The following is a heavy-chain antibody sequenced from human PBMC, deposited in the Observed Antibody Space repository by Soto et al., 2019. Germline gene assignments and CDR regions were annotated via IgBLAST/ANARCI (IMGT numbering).Heavy chain of an antibody. V-gene: IGHV4-59*01. CDR2: IYDSGSP. Sequence: PSETRSLTCTISGGSISVYYWSWIRQPPGQALEWIGYIYDSGSPYYNPSLRSRVISSADTSKNQISLKLTSATAADTAVYYCARGVGSSPPGYWGRGTLVTVSS. J-gene: IGHJ4*02. CDR3: ARGVGSSPPGY. D-gene: IGHD1-26*01. CDR1: GGSISVYY.